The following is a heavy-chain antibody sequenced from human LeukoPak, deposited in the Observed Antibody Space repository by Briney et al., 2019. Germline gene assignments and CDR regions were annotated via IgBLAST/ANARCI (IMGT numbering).Heavy chain of an antibody. CDR3: ATYSSWYPTHYYYGMDV. D-gene: IGHD6-13*01. CDR2: FDPEDGET. J-gene: IGHJ6*02. CDR1: GYTLTELS. Sequence: ASVKVSCKVSGYTLTELSMHWVRQAPGKGVEWMGGFDPEDGETIYAQKFQGRVTMTEDTSTDTAYMELSSLRSEDTAVYYCATYSSWYPTHYYYGMDVWGQGTTVTVSS. V-gene: IGHV1-24*01.